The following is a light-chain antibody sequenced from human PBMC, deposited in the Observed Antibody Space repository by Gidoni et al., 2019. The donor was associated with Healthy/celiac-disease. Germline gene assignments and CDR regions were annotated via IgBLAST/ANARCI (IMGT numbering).Light chain of an antibody. CDR1: QSIRND. CDR3: LHHNSGIT. Sequence: DIQMTPYPSPLSSSVGDRVTITCRASQSIRNDLGWYQQKPGKAPKRLIDAASSLQSGGPSMFSGSGSGTEVTLTISSLQPEYFATYYCLHHNSGITFGQGTRLEIK. CDR2: AAS. J-gene: IGKJ5*01. V-gene: IGKV1-17*01.